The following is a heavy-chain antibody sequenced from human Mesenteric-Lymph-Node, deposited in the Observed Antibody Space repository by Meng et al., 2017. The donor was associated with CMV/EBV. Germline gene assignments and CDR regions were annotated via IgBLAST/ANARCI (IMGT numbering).Heavy chain of an antibody. J-gene: IGHJ4*02. V-gene: IGHV3-21*01. CDR2: ISSSSSYI. Sequence: GESLKISCAASGFTFSSYSMNWVRQAPGKGLEWVSSISSSSSYIYYADSVKGRFTISRDNAKNSLYLQMNSLRAEDTAVYYCTTVSLDFWSGYSDYWGQGTLVTVSS. CDR1: GFTFSSYS. D-gene: IGHD3-3*01. CDR3: TTVSLDFWSGYSDY.